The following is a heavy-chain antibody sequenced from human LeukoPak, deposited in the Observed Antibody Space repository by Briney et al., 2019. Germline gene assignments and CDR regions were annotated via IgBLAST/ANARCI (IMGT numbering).Heavy chain of an antibody. CDR2: ISGSGGST. J-gene: IGHJ5*02. V-gene: IGHV3-23*01. CDR1: GFTFSSYA. D-gene: IGHD6-19*01. CDR3: AKVQWPEHGENWFDP. Sequence: GGSLRLSCAASGFTFSSYAMSWVRQAPGKGLEWVSAISGSGGSTYYADSVKGRFTISRDNSKNTLYLQMNSLRAEDTAVYYCAKVQWPEHGENWFDPWGQGTLVTVSS.